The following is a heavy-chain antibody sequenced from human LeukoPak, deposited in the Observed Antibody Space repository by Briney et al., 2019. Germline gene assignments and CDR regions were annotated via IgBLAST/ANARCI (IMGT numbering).Heavy chain of an antibody. D-gene: IGHD3-10*01. V-gene: IGHV4-4*09. J-gene: IGHJ5*02. CDR3: ARHLHSDGSGSYLNWFDP. CDR1: GGSINSHY. Sequence: TASETLSLTCTVSGGSINSHYWSWIRQPPGKGLEWIGYIYTSGSTNYNPSLKSRVTISADTSKNQFSLKLSSVTAADTAVYYCARHLHSDGSGSYLNWFDPWGPGTLVTVSS. CDR2: IYTSGST.